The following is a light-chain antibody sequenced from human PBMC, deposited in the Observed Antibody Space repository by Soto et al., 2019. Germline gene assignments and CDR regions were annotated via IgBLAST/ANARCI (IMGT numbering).Light chain of an antibody. CDR2: TAS. CDR1: QRISSW. J-gene: IGKJ5*01. Sequence: DIQMTQSPSSVSASVGDRVTITCRASQRISSWVDWYQQKPGKAPKLLIYTASSLQSGVPSSFSGSGSETDFTLTITSLQPEDFATYYCQQAHSFPVTFGQGTRLDIK. V-gene: IGKV1-12*01. CDR3: QQAHSFPVT.